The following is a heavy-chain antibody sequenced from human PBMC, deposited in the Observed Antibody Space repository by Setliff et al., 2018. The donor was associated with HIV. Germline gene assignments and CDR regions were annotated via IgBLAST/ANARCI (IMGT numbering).Heavy chain of an antibody. CDR3: AKDVGGGSGHYPLYMDV. CDR2: ISSGSGK. Sequence: ETLSLTCTVSGGSISNNSYYWGWVRQPPGKGLEWVSAISSGSGKYYIDSVQGRFTISRDNSKNTLYLQMNSLRDEDTAVYYCAKDVGGGSGHYPLYMDVWGKGTTVTVSS. D-gene: IGHD3-3*01. CDR1: GGSISNNSYY. V-gene: IGHV3-53*05. J-gene: IGHJ6*03.